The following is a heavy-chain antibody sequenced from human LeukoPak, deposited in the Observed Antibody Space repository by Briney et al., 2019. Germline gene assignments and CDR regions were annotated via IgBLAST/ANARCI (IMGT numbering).Heavy chain of an antibody. CDR1: GYGFTGYY. V-gene: IGHV5-10-1*01. CDR3: ARHLTATTKWFDP. J-gene: IGHJ5*02. CDR2: IDPSDSYT. Sequence: KVSCKASGYGFTGYYIHWVRQMPGKGLEWMGRIDPSDSYTNYSPSFQGHVTISADKSISTAYLQWSSLKASDTAMCYCARHLTATTKWFDPWGQGTLVTVSS. D-gene: IGHD1-7*01.